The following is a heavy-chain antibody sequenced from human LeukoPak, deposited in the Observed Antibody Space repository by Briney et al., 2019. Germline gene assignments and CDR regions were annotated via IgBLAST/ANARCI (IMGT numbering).Heavy chain of an antibody. CDR3: AKESGSRSYGAYFPH. CDR1: RFTSSSHA. D-gene: IGHD6-13*01. CDR2: ISYDGSTK. V-gene: IGHV3-30*18. J-gene: IGHJ1*01. Sequence: PGGPLRLSCAASRFTSSSHAMQWVRQAPGKGLEREAVISYDGSTKYYADSVKGRFTISRDNSKSTLYLQMNSLRAEDTAVYYCAKESGSRSYGAYFPHWGQGTLVTVSS.